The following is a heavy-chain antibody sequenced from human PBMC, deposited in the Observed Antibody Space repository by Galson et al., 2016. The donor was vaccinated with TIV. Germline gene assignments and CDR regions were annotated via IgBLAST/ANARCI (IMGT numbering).Heavy chain of an antibody. J-gene: IGHJ4*02. Sequence: SLRLSCAASGFTFRNYRMNWVRQAAGTGLEAVSAIGTTDRYTYYTDSVKGRFTISRDNSKNTVYLQMNSLRAEDTAVYYCAKTGPLYFESWGQGILVTVSS. CDR1: GFTFRNYR. CDR3: AKTGPLYFES. CDR2: IGTTDRYT. V-gene: IGHV3-23*05.